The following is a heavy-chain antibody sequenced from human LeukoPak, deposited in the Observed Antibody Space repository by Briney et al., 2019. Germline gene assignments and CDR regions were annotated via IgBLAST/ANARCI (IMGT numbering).Heavy chain of an antibody. V-gene: IGHV3-23*01. D-gene: IGHD6-19*01. CDR3: AKRPAESSGYFDS. Sequence: GGSLRLSCAASGITFIHYSMTWVRQAPGKGLEWVSAITGSGKFTDYADSVKGRFTISRDNSKNTLYLQMNSLRAEDTAIYYCAKRPAESSGYFDSWGQGTLVTVSS. J-gene: IGHJ4*02. CDR1: GITFIHYS. CDR2: ITGSGKFT.